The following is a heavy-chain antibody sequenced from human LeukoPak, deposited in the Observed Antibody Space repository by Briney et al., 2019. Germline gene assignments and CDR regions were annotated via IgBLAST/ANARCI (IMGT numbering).Heavy chain of an antibody. D-gene: IGHD3-22*01. CDR1: GGSISSYY. Sequence: KPSETLSLTCTVSGGSISSYYWSWIRQPPGKGLEWIGYIYYSRSTNYNPSLKSRVTISVDTAKNQFSLKLSSVTAADTAGYYCAGVYDSSGRDAFDIWGQGTMVTVSS. J-gene: IGHJ3*02. V-gene: IGHV4-59*01. CDR3: AGVYDSSGRDAFDI. CDR2: IYYSRST.